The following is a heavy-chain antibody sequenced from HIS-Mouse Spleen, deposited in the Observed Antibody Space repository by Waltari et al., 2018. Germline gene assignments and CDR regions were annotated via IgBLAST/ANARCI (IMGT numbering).Heavy chain of an antibody. Sequence: QLQLQESGPGLVKPSETLSLTCTVSGGSISSRRYYWGWIRQPPGKGLEWIGSSYYSGSTYYNPSLKSRVTISVDTSKNQFSLKLSSVTAADTAVYYCAREIPYSSSWYDWYFDLWGRGTLVTVSS. V-gene: IGHV4-39*07. CDR2: SYYSGST. CDR3: AREIPYSSSWYDWYFDL. CDR1: GGSISSRRYY. J-gene: IGHJ2*01. D-gene: IGHD6-13*01.